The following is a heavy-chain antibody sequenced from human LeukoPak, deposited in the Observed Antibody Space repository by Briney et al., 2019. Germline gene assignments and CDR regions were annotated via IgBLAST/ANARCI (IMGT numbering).Heavy chain of an antibody. CDR3: ARGYGGNPDY. J-gene: IGHJ4*02. V-gene: IGHV3-21*04. Sequence: SMKGRLTISRDNAKNSLYLQMNSLRVEDTAVYYCARGYGGNPDYWGQGTLVTVSS. D-gene: IGHD4-23*01.